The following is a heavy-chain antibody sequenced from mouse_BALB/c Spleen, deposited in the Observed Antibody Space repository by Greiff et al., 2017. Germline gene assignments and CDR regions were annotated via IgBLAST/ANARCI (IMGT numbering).Heavy chain of an antibody. CDR3: ARGGTIPAY. CDR2: ILPGSGST. D-gene: IGHD2-12*01. V-gene: IGHV1-9*01. CDR1: GYTFSSYW. Sequence: QVQLQQSGAELMKPGASVKISCKATGYTFSSYWIEWVKQRPGHGLEWIGEILPGSGSTNYNEKFKGKATFTADTSSNTAYMQLSSLTSEDSAVYYCARGGTIPAYWGQGTLVTVSA. J-gene: IGHJ3*01.